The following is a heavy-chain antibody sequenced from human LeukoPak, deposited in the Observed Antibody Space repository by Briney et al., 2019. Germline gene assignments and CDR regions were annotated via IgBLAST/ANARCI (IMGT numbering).Heavy chain of an antibody. V-gene: IGHV4-61*05. CDR1: GGSISSSFYY. J-gene: IGHJ3*02. CDR2: IYYSGST. D-gene: IGHD3-10*01. Sequence: PSETLSLTCTVSGGSISSSFYYWGWIRQPPGKGLEWIGYIYYSGSTNYNPSLKSRVTISVDTSKNQFSLKLSSVTAADTAVYYCARVHGALWFGELLNAFDIWGQGTMVTVSS. CDR3: ARVHGALWFGELLNAFDI.